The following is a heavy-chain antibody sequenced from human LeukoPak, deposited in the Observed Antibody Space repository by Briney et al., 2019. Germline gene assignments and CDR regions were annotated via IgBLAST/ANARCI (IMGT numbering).Heavy chain of an antibody. V-gene: IGHV4-59*12. CDR2: IYYSGNT. D-gene: IGHD3-10*01. J-gene: IGHJ4*02. CDR1: GGSISGYY. CDR3: AREGYGDYGSGSYYSQGLDY. Sequence: SETLSLTCTVSGGSISGYYWSWFRQPPGKGLEWIGYIYYSGNTNYNPSLKSRVTVSLDTSKNQFSLKLSSVTAADTAVYYCAREGYGDYGSGSYYSQGLDYWGQGTLVTVSS.